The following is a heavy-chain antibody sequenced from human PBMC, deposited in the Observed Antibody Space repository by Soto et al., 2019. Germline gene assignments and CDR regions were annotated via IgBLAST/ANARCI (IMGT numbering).Heavy chain of an antibody. D-gene: IGHD3-3*01. J-gene: IGHJ5*02. Sequence: SETLSLTCTVSGGSVSSCSYYWSWIRQPPGKGLEWIGYIYYSGSTNYNPSLKSRVTISVDTSKNQFSLKLSSVTAADTAVYYCARVSFGGTPYYDFWSGYYTNWFDPWGQGTLVTVSS. CDR2: IYYSGST. CDR3: ARVSFGGTPYYDFWSGYYTNWFDP. CDR1: GGSVSSCSYY. V-gene: IGHV4-61*01.